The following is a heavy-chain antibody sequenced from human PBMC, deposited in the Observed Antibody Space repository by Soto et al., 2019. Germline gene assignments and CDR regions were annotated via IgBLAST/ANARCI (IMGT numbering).Heavy chain of an antibody. CDR1: GYTLTELS. V-gene: IGHV1-24*01. J-gene: IGHJ4*02. CDR3: ATATEMATIKYYFDY. D-gene: IGHD5-12*01. Sequence: GASVKVSCKVSGYTLTELSMPWVRQAPGKGLEWMGGFDPEDGETIYAQKFQGRVTMTEDTSTDTAYMELSSLRSEDTAVYYCATATEMATIKYYFDYWGQGTLVTVSS. CDR2: FDPEDGET.